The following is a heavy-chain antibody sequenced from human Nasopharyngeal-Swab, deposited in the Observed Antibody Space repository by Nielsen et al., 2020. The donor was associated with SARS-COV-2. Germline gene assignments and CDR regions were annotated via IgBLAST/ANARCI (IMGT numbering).Heavy chain of an antibody. CDR1: GFTFSSYA. J-gene: IGHJ4*02. D-gene: IGHD3-10*01. CDR3: VHITMVRGADY. Sequence: GESLKISCSASGFTFSSYAMHWVRQAPGKGLEYVSAISSNGGSTYYADSVKGRFTISRDNSKNTLYLQMSSLRAEDTAVYYCVHITMVRGADYWGQGTLVTVSS. V-gene: IGHV3-64D*09. CDR2: ISSNGGST.